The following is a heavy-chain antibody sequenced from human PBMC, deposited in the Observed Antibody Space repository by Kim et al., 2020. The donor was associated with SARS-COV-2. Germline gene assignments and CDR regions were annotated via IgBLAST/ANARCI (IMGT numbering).Heavy chain of an antibody. CDR3: AREAYDSVYVDS. V-gene: IGHV3-23*03. CDR2: IYTMGNSP. J-gene: IGHJ4*02. D-gene: IGHD3-3*01. CDR1: GFTFSSSS. Sequence: GGSLRLSCAASGFTFSSSSMSWVRQAPGKGLECVSEIYTMGNSPFYADSVKGRFTVSRDNSKNSLSLQMNSLRAEDTAVYYCAREAYDSVYVDSRAQGTL.